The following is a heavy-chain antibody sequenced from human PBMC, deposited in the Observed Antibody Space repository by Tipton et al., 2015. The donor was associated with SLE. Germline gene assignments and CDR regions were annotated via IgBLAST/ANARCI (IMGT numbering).Heavy chain of an antibody. CDR3: ARDPTYYYGSDSRRFDY. CDR1: GFTFSSYS. D-gene: IGHD3-10*01. V-gene: IGHV3-48*01. J-gene: IGHJ4*02. Sequence: SLRLSCAASGFTFSSYSMNWVRQAPGKGLEWVSYISSSSSTIYYADSVKGRFTISRDNAKNSLYLQMDSLRAEDTAVYYCARDPTYYYGSDSRRFDYWGQGTLVTVSS. CDR2: ISSSSSTI.